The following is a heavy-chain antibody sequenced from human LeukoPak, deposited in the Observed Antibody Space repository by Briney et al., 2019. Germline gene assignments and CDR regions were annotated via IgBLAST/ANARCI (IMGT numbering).Heavy chain of an antibody. CDR2: IWYDGRNK. V-gene: IGHV3-33*08. J-gene: IGHJ4*02. CDR1: GFTFSSYG. D-gene: IGHD1-26*01. CDR3: AREVGVSTPYFDY. Sequence: PGGSLRLSCAVSGFTFSSYGMHWVRQAPGKGLEWVAVIWYDGRNKYYADSVKGRFTISRDNPMDTLYLHMNSLSAEDTAVYYCAREVGVSTPYFDYWGQGTLVTVSS.